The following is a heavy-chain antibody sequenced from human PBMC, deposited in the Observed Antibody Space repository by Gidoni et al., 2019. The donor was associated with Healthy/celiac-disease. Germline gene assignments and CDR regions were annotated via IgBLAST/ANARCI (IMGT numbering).Heavy chain of an antibody. D-gene: IGHD6-19*01. Sequence: EVQLVESGGGLVKPGGSLRLSCSASGFTFSSYSMNWVRQAPGKGLEWVSSIRSSSSYIYYADSVKGRFTISRDNAKNLLYLQMNSLRAEDTAVYYCARVAAVAVPLFDYWGQGTLVTVSS. J-gene: IGHJ4*02. CDR2: IRSSSSYI. CDR1: GFTFSSYS. V-gene: IGHV3-21*01. CDR3: ARVAAVAVPLFDY.